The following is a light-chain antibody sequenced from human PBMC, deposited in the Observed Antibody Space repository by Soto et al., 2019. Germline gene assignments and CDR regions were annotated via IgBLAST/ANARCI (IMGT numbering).Light chain of an antibody. CDR2: RNN. CDR3: AAWDDSLSGYV. J-gene: IGLJ1*01. CDR1: SCNIGSNF. Sequence: QSVLTQPPSASGTPGQRVTISCSGSSCNIGSNFVYWYQHLPGTAPKLLIYRNNQRPSGVPDRFSGSTSGTSASLAISGLRSEDEADYYCAAWDDSLSGYVFGTGTKLTVL. V-gene: IGLV1-47*01.